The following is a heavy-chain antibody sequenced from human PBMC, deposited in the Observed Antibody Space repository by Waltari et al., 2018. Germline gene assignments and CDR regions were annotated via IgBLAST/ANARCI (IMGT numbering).Heavy chain of an antibody. CDR1: GESFSGLY. D-gene: IGHD3-16*02. CDR3: ARAPFGGYDYVGGTYRYFYYYMDV. V-gene: IGHV4-34*01. Sequence: QVRLQQWGTGLLKPSETLSLTCAVYGESFSGLYWSWIRQPPGKGLEWRGEIYHDGSKTDHPSLQGRVTKSVDTSKNQFSPNLRSVTAADTAVYYCARAPFGGYDYVGGTYRYFYYYMDVWGKGTPVAVSS. J-gene: IGHJ6*03. CDR2: IYHDGSK.